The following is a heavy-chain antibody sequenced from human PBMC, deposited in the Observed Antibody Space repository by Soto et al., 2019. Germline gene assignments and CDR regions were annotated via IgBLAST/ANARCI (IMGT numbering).Heavy chain of an antibody. CDR1: GGSINSGGYC. V-gene: IGHV4-31*03. CDR3: SRGILV. D-gene: IGHD5-18*01. CDR2: ISYGGST. Sequence: QVQLQESGPGLVKPSQTLSLTCTVSGGSINSGGYCWSWIRQHPGKGLDWIGCISYGGSTSYNPSLXSXLTISVDTSKNQFSLKLTSVTAADTAVYYGSRGILVWGQGALITVSS. J-gene: IGHJ4*02.